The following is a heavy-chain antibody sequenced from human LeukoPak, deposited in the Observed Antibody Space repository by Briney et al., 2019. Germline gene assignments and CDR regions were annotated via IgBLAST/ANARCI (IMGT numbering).Heavy chain of an antibody. J-gene: IGHJ3*02. CDR1: GFTFSNYV. V-gene: IGHV3-64D*09. D-gene: IGHD2-8*01. Sequence: GGSLRLSCSASGFTFSNYVMFWVRQAPGKGLEYVSAVSSIGGSTYYADSVKGRFTISRDNSKNTLYLQMISLRPEDTAVYYCVKEGNGAFDIWGQGTMVTVSS. CDR2: VSSIGGST. CDR3: VKEGNGAFDI.